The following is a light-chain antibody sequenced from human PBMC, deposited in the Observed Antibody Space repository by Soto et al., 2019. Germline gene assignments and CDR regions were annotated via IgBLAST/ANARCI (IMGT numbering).Light chain of an antibody. CDR1: SSNIGAGYD. J-gene: IGLJ3*02. CDR2: GNS. V-gene: IGLV1-40*01. Sequence: QPVLTQPPPVSGAPGQRVTISCTGSSSNIGAGYDVHWYQQLPGTAPKLLIYGNSNRPSGVPDRFSGSKSGTSASLAITGLQAEDEADYYCQSYDSSLRGVFGGGTKLTVL. CDR3: QSYDSSLRGV.